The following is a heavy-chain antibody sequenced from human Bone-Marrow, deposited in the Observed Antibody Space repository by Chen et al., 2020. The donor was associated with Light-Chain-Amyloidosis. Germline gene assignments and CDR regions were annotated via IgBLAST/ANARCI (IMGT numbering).Heavy chain of an antibody. CDR3: ARHISYDDVLPDYPAGAIDI. CDR2: ISGSGGSR. D-gene: IGHD3-3*01. J-gene: IGHJ3*02. V-gene: IGHV3-23*04. Sequence: EVQLVESGGGLVQPGGSLRLSCAASGFSFSSYAMSWVRQAPGKGLEWVSGISGSGGSRYYADSVKGRLTISRDNSKNTLYLQMNSLGAEDTAVYYCARHISYDDVLPDYPAGAIDIWRQGTMVTVPS. CDR1: GFSFSSYA.